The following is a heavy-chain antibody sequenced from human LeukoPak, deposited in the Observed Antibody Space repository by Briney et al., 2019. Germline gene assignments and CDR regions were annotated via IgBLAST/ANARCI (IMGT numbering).Heavy chain of an antibody. CDR1: GYTFTSYG. V-gene: IGHV1-18*01. CDR3: ARGSVVITADAFDI. J-gene: IGHJ3*02. D-gene: IGHD3-22*01. CDR2: ISAYNGNT. Sequence: ASVKVSCKASGYTFTSYGISWVRQAPGQGLEWMGWISAYNGNTNYAQKLQGRVTMTTDTSTSTAYMEPRSLRSGDTAVYYCARGSVVITADAFDIWGQGTMVTVSS.